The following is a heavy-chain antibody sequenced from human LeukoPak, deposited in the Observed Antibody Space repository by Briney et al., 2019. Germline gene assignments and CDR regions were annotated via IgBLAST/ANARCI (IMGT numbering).Heavy chain of an antibody. CDR1: GGTFSSYA. Sequence: SVKVSCKASGGTFSSYAISWVRQAPGQGLEWMGRIIPILGIANYAQKFQGRVTITADKSTSTAYMELSSLRSEDTAVYYCAKDYYDSRGPSMYYFDYWGQGTLVTVSS. CDR3: AKDYYDSRGPSMYYFDY. D-gene: IGHD3-22*01. CDR2: IIPILGIA. J-gene: IGHJ4*02. V-gene: IGHV1-69*04.